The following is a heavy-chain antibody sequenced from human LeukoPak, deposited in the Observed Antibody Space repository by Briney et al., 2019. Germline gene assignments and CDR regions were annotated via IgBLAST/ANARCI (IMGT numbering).Heavy chain of an antibody. CDR1: GGTFSSYA. V-gene: IGHV1-69*05. Sequence: SVKVSYKASGGTFSSYAISWVRQAPGQGLEWMGRIIPIFGTANYAQKFQGRVTITTEESTSTAYMGLSSLRSEDTAVYYCARAGSPNYYYYYYMDVWGKGTTVTVSS. CDR3: ARAGSPNYYYYYYMDV. D-gene: IGHD1-14*01. J-gene: IGHJ6*03. CDR2: IIPIFGTA.